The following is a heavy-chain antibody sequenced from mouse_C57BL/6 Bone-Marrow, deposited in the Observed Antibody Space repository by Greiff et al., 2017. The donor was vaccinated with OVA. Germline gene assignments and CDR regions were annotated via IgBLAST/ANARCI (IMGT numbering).Heavy chain of an antibody. D-gene: IGHD4-1*02. CDR1: GYTFTEYT. J-gene: IGHJ3*01. Sequence: QVQLQQSGAELVKPGASVKLSCKASGYTFTEYTIHWVKQRSGQGLEWIGDIYPGSGSTNYNEKFKSKATLTVDTSSSTAYMQLSSLTSEDSAVYYCARSTGTIFAYWGQGTLVTVSA. CDR3: ARSTGTIFAY. V-gene: IGHV1-55*01. CDR2: IYPGSGST.